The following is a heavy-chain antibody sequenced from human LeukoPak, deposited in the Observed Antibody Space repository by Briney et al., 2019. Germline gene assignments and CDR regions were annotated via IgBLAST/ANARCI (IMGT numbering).Heavy chain of an antibody. D-gene: IGHD3-22*01. Sequence: ASVKVSCKASGYTFTSYGISWVRQAPGQGLEWMGWISAYNGNTNYAQKLQGRVTMITDTSTSTAYMELRSLRSDDTAVYYCARASYYDSSGYYANWYFDLWGRGTLVTVSS. CDR1: GYTFTSYG. CDR3: ARASYYDSSGYYANWYFDL. J-gene: IGHJ2*01. CDR2: ISAYNGNT. V-gene: IGHV1-18*01.